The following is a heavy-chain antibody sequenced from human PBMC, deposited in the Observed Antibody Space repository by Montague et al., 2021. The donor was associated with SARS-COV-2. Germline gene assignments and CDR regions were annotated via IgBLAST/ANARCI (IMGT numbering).Heavy chain of an antibody. Sequence: SETLSLTCAVSGDSVSSGNYFWAWIRQPPGKGLEWIGSIYYSGSTFYNPSLKSRVTISVDTSKKQFSLKLTSVTAADTALYFCARHGTPGYGPFDSWGQGTLGAGPS. CDR1: GDSVSSGNYF. J-gene: IGHJ4*02. CDR2: IYYSGST. CDR3: ARHGTPGYGPFDS. V-gene: IGHV4-39*01. D-gene: IGHD5-12*01.